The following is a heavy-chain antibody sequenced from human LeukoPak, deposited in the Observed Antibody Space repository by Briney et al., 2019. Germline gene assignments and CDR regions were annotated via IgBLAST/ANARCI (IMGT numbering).Heavy chain of an antibody. CDR1: GYSFTSYW. CDR3: ARRGYCTSTSCNNWFEP. Sequence: GESLKISCKGSGYSFTSYWIGWVRQMPGKGLEWMGIIYPGDSDTRYSPSFQGQATISADKSISTAYLQWRSLKASDTAMYYCARRGYCTSTSCNNWFEPWGQGTLVTVSS. V-gene: IGHV5-51*01. J-gene: IGHJ5*02. CDR2: IYPGDSDT. D-gene: IGHD2-2*01.